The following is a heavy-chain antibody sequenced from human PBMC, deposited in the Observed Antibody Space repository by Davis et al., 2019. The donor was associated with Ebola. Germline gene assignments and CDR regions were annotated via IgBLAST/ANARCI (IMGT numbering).Heavy chain of an antibody. CDR2: IYWDDDK. CDR3: AHSIARAKGDSGSYYWGMDV. V-gene: IGHV2-5*02. D-gene: IGHD1-26*01. J-gene: IGHJ6*02. CDR1: GFSLSTSGVG. Sequence: SGPTLVKPTQTLTLTCTFSGFSLSTSGVGVGWIRQPPGKALEWLALIYWDDDKRYSPSLKSRLTITKDTSKNQVVLTMTNMDPVDTATYYCAHSIARAKGDSGSYYWGMDVWGQGTTVTVSS.